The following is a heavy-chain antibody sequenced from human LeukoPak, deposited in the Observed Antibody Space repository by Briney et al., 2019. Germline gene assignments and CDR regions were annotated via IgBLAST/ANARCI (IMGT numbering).Heavy chain of an antibody. D-gene: IGHD3-22*01. CDR3: ARGRQDVTMIVVIMTAVAYYLDV. CDR1: GGSFSGYY. V-gene: IGHV4-34*01. CDR2: MNPSGST. Sequence: SETLSLTCAVYGGSFSGYYWTWLRRTPEKGLEWVGEMNPSGSTNYNPSLKSRVTISVDTSKNQFSLTLSSVTAADTAVYYCARGRQDVTMIVVIMTAVAYYLDVWGKGTTVTVS. J-gene: IGHJ6*03.